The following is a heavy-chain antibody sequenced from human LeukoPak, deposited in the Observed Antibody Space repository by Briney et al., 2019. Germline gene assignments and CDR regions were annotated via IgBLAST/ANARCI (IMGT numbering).Heavy chain of an antibody. V-gene: IGHV3-7*03. J-gene: IGHJ4*02. Sequence: GRSLRLSCAASGFTFSSYWMSWVRQAPGKGLEWVANIKQDGSEKYYVDSVKGRFTISRDNAKNSLFPQMNSLRAEDTAVYYCARVYTAFDYWGQGTLVTVSS. D-gene: IGHD2-8*01. CDR3: ARVYTAFDY. CDR2: IKQDGSEK. CDR1: GFTFSSYW.